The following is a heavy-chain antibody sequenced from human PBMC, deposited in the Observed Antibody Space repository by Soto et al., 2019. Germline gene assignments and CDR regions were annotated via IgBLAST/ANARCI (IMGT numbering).Heavy chain of an antibody. V-gene: IGHV3-21*01. CDR3: ARGNYDFWSGTGPIDY. CDR2: ISSSSSYI. D-gene: IGHD3-3*01. Sequence: EVQLVESGGGLVKPGGSLRLSCAASGFTFSSYSMNWVRQAPGKGLEWVSSISSSSSYIYYADSVKGRFTISRENAKNSLYLQMNSLRAEDTAVYYCARGNYDFWSGTGPIDYWGQGTLVTVSS. J-gene: IGHJ4*02. CDR1: GFTFSSYS.